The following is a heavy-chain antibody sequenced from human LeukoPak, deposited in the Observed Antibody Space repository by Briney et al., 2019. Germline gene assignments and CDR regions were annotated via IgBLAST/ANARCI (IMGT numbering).Heavy chain of an antibody. D-gene: IGHD3-22*01. J-gene: IGHJ3*02. CDR3: AKARGLIGGAFDI. V-gene: IGHV3-43*01. Sequence: PEGSLRLSCAASRFTFDDYIMHWVRQAPGKGLEWVSLISWDGETTYYADSVKGRFTTSRDNSKNSLYLQMNSLRSEDTALYYCAKARGLIGGAFDIWGQGTMVTVSS. CDR2: ISWDGETT. CDR1: RFTFDDYI.